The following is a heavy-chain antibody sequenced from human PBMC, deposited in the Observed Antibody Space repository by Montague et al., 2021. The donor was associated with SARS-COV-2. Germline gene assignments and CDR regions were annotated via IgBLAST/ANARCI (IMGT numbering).Heavy chain of an antibody. CDR2: VYLSGTT. Sequence: SETLSLTCIVSAGSINNHYWSWIRQTPGKELEWIAYVYLSGTTSYNPSLKSRVTISVDTSRKQFSLTLTSVTAADTAVYYCARRPSSGWSFDYWGQGTQVSVSS. CDR1: AGSINNHY. CDR3: ARRPSSGWSFDY. V-gene: IGHV4-4*09. D-gene: IGHD6-19*01. J-gene: IGHJ4*02.